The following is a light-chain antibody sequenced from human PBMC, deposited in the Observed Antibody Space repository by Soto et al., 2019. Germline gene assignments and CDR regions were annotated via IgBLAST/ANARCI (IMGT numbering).Light chain of an antibody. CDR1: QSIRNW. V-gene: IGKV1-5*01. CDR3: QQYYGYSPT. Sequence: DILMTQSPSTLSTSVGDRVTITCRASQSIRNWLAWYQQKPGKAPKLLIYDVSTFESGVPSRFSGSGSETEFTLTISSLQPDDFGTYYCQQYYGYSPTFGGGTKVDIK. J-gene: IGKJ4*01. CDR2: DVS.